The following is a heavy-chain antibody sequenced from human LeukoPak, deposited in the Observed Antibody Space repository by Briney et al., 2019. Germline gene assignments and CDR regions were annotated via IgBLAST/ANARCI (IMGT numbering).Heavy chain of an antibody. CDR1: GFTFSSYS. CDR3: ARGRFGESYFDY. V-gene: IGHV3-21*01. J-gene: IGHJ4*02. Sequence: GGSLRLSCAASGFTFSSYSMNWVRQAPGKWLEWVSSISSSSSYIYYADSVKGRFTISRDNAKNSLYLQMNSLRAEDTAVYYCARGRFGESYFDYWGQGTLVTVSS. CDR2: ISSSSSYI. D-gene: IGHD3-10*01.